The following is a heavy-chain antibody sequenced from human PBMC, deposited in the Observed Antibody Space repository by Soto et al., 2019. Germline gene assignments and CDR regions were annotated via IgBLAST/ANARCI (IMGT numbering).Heavy chain of an antibody. V-gene: IGHV3-21*01. CDR1: GFTFSSYS. D-gene: IGHD2-21*02. J-gene: IGHJ4*02. CDR3: ARGSAPLQYYFDY. Sequence: PGGSLRLSCAASGFTFSSYSMNWVRQAPGKGLEWVSSISSSSSYIYYADSVKGRITISRDNAKNSLYLQMNSLRAEYTAVYYCARGSAPLQYYFDYWGQGTLVTVSS. CDR2: ISSSSSYI.